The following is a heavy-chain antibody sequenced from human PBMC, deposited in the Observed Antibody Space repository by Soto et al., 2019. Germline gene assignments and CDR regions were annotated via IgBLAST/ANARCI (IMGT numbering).Heavy chain of an antibody. CDR1: GFTFTSYA. V-gene: IGHV3-23*01. D-gene: IGHD2-15*01. Sequence: EVQLLESGGGMVKPGGSLRLSCAASGFTFTSYAMSWVRQAPGKGLEWVSGIRGSGTGTYYADSVKGRFTISRDISMNTLYLQMNSLRAEDTAVYYCAKAPQAYCSGGGCYPFDNWGQGTPVTVSS. CDR3: AKAPQAYCSGGGCYPFDN. J-gene: IGHJ4*02. CDR2: IRGSGTGT.